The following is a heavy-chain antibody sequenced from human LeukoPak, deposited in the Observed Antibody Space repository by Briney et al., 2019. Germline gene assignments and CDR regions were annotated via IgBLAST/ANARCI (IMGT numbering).Heavy chain of an antibody. CDR1: GFTFSSYG. V-gene: IGHV3-9*01. D-gene: IGHD5-12*01. Sequence: PGGTLRLSCAASGFTFSSYGMSWVRQAPGKGLEWVSGISWSSDNIDYADSVKGRFTISRDNAKNSLYLQMNSLRVEDTALYYCAKGSGSSSGYESWFDPWGQGTLVTVSS. CDR3: AKGSGSSSGYESWFDP. J-gene: IGHJ5*02. CDR2: ISWSSDNI.